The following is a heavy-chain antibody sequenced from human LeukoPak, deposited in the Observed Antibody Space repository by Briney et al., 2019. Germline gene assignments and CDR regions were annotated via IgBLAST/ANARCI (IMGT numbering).Heavy chain of an antibody. CDR1: GGSISSGVYY. J-gene: IGHJ4*02. V-gene: IGHV4-31*03. CDR2: IYYSGST. D-gene: IGHD1-26*01. CDR3: ARERGDVGFDY. Sequence: SETLSLTCTVSGGSISSGVYYWSWLRQHPGKGLEWIGYIYYSGSTYYNPSLKSRVTISVDTSKNQFSLKLSSVTAADTAVYYCARERGDVGFDYWGQGTLVTVSS.